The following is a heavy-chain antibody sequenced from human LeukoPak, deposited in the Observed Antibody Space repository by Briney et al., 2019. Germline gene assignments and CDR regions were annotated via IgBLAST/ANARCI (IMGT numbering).Heavy chain of an antibody. CDR1: GYSFTSYW. Sequence: GESLKISCKGSGYSFTSYWVGWVRQMPGKGLEWMGIIYPGDSDTRYSPSFQGQVTISADKSISTAYLQWSSLKASDTAMYYCARHSYSSGFFVEGYSAIDYWGQGTLVTVSS. CDR2: IYPGDSDT. D-gene: IGHD6-19*01. J-gene: IGHJ4*02. CDR3: ARHSYSSGFFVEGYSAIDY. V-gene: IGHV5-51*01.